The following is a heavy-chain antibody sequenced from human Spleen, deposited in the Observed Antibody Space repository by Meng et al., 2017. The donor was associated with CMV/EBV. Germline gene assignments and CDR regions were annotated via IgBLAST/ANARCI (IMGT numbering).Heavy chain of an antibody. D-gene: IGHD3-3*01. Sequence: GSLRLSCTVSGASVNSGDYYWSWIRQPPGKGLEWIGYIYYSGNTKYNPSLKSRVTISVDTSKNQFSLKLTSVTAADKAVYYCARTDFWGAYDTEISWPHPWGQGTLVTVS. CDR2: IYYSGNT. CDR1: GASVNSGDYY. CDR3: ARTDFWGAYDTEISWPHP. J-gene: IGHJ5*02. V-gene: IGHV4-61*08.